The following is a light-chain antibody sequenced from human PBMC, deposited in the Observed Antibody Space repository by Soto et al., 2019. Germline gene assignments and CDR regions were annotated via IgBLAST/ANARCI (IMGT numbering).Light chain of an antibody. CDR3: QQSGNSPWT. Sequence: VVLSQSPGTLSLTQGERATLSCRASQSVSGSYLAWYQQKPGQAPRLLIYGASSRATGTADRFSGSGSGTDFTLTISRLEPEDFAVYYCQQSGNSPWTFGQGTNVDI. V-gene: IGKV3-20*01. CDR1: QSVSGSY. CDR2: GAS. J-gene: IGKJ1*01.